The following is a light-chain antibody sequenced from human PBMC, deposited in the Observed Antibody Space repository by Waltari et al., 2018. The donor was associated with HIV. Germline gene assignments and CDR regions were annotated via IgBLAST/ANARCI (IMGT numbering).Light chain of an antibody. CDR2: EVS. CDR3: SSYAGSNNLL. Sequence: QSALTQPPSASGSPGPSVTIHSTGSSSDVGGYKYVSWYQQPPGKAPKPMIYEVSKRPSGFPDRFSGSKSGNTASLTVSGLQAEDEADYYCSSYAGSNNLLFGGGTKLTVL. V-gene: IGLV2-8*01. CDR1: SSDVGGYKY. J-gene: IGLJ2*01.